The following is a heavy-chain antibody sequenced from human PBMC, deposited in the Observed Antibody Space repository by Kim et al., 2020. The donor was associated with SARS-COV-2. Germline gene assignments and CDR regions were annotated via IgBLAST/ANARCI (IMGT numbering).Heavy chain of an antibody. CDR2: INSDGSST. Sequence: GGSLRLSCAASGFTFSSYWMHWVRQAPGKGLVWVSRINSDGSSTSYADSVKGRFTISRDNAKNTLYLQMNSLRAEDTAVYYCARVYYDSSGYYYYYYYGMDVWGQGTTVTVSS. J-gene: IGHJ6*02. CDR1: GFTFSSYW. V-gene: IGHV3-74*01. D-gene: IGHD3-22*01. CDR3: ARVYYDSSGYYYYYYYGMDV.